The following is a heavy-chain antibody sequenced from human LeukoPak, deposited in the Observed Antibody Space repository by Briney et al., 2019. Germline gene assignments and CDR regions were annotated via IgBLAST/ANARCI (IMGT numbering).Heavy chain of an antibody. CDR3: AREFSGAPGY. CDR2: IYHSGST. V-gene: IGHV4-59*12. J-gene: IGHJ4*02. D-gene: IGHD7-27*01. CDR1: GGSITSYY. Sequence: PSETLSLTCTVSGGSITSYYWTWIRQPPGKGLEWIGSIYHSGSTYYNPSLKSRFTISVDTSKNQFSLKLSSVTAADTAVYYCAREFSGAPGYWGQGTLVTVSS.